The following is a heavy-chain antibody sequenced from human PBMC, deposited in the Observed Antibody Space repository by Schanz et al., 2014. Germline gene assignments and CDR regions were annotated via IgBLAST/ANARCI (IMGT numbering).Heavy chain of an antibody. J-gene: IGHJ3*02. V-gene: IGHV4-59*08. D-gene: IGHD1-26*01. CDR1: GGSISTYF. CDR2: IYYSGRT. CDR3: ARLASYGPETDAFDI. Sequence: QVQLQESGPGLVKPSATLSLTCTVSGGSISTYFWSWIRQPPGKGLEWIGYIYYSGRTNYDPSLRGVTTIGVTTSKTQSPVKLTVGHAADTAIYYCARLASYGPETDAFDIWGQGTMVTVSS.